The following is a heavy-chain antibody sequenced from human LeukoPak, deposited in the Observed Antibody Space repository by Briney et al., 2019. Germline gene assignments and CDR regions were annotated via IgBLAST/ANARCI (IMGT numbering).Heavy chain of an antibody. D-gene: IGHD5-24*01. V-gene: IGHV3-23*01. Sequence: PGGSLGLSCAASGFTFSSYAMSWVRQAPGKGLGWVSAISGSGGSTYYADSVKGRFTISRDNSKNTLYLQMNSLRAEDTAVYYCAKVGGDGYTERYFDYWGQGTLVTVSS. J-gene: IGHJ4*02. CDR2: ISGSGGST. CDR3: AKVGGDGYTERYFDY. CDR1: GFTFSSYA.